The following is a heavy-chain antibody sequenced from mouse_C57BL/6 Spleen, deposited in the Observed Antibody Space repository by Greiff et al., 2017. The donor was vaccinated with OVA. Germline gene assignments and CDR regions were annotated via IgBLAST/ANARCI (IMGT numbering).Heavy chain of an antibody. J-gene: IGHJ2*01. CDR1: GYTFTSYW. CDR3: ARRITTVVEDY. Sequence: QVQLQQPGAELVKPGASVKMSCKASGYTFTSYWITWVKQRPGQGLEWIGDIYPGSGSTNYNEKFKSKATLTVDTSSSTAYMQLSSLTSEDAAVYYCARRITTVVEDYWGQGTTLTVSS. CDR2: IYPGSGST. V-gene: IGHV1-55*01. D-gene: IGHD1-1*01.